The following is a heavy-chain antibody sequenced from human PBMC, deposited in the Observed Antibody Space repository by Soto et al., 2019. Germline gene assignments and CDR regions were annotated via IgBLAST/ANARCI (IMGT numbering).Heavy chain of an antibody. V-gene: IGHV3-30-3*01. Sequence: QVQLVESGGGVVQPGRSLRLSCAASGFTFSSYAMHWVRQAPGKGLEWVAVISYDGSNKYYADSVKGRFTISRDNSKNTLYLQMNSLRAEDTAVYYCARDRSRTMYYYYGMDVWGQGTTVTVSS. CDR2: ISYDGSNK. J-gene: IGHJ6*02. D-gene: IGHD1-7*01. CDR3: ARDRSRTMYYYYGMDV. CDR1: GFTFSSYA.